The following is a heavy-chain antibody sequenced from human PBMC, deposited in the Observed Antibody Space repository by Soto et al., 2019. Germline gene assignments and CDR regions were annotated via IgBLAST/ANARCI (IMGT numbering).Heavy chain of an antibody. J-gene: IGHJ4*02. CDR3: ARRAEWLPELNFDY. V-gene: IGHV1-3*01. CDR1: GYSFTSYG. CDR2: INAGNGNT. D-gene: IGHD6-19*01. Sequence: ASVKVSCKASGYSFTSYGMHWVRQAPGQRLEWMGWINAGNGNTKYSQKFQGRVTITADESTSTAYMELSSLRSEDTAVYYCARRAEWLPELNFDYWGQGTLVTVSS.